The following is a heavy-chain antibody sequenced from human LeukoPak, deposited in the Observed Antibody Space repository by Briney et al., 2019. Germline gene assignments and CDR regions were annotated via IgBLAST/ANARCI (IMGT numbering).Heavy chain of an antibody. CDR1: GYSFTNYW. Sequence: GESLKISCKGSGYSFTNYWIGWVRQMPGKGLEWMGIIYPGDSDTRYSPSFQGQVTISVDKSISTANLQWSSLKASDTAMYYCARHSSGWQYYYYYMDVWGKGTTVTVSS. J-gene: IGHJ6*03. V-gene: IGHV5-51*01. D-gene: IGHD6-19*01. CDR2: IYPGDSDT. CDR3: ARHSSGWQYYYYYMDV.